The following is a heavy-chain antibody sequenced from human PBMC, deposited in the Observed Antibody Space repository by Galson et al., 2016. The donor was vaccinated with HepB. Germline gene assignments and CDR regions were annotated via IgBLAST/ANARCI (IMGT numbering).Heavy chain of an antibody. V-gene: IGHV3-23*01. J-gene: IGHJ3*02. D-gene: IGHD6-19*01. CDR3: ARGMAGKDVFDM. Sequence: SLRLSCAASGFSFYTHAMNWVRQPPRKGLEWVSAISAGAVSTYNADSVKGRFTISRDTSKTTLYLQMNSLRAEDTAVYYCARGMAGKDVFDMWGQGTMVTVS. CDR2: ISAGAVST. CDR1: GFSFYTHA.